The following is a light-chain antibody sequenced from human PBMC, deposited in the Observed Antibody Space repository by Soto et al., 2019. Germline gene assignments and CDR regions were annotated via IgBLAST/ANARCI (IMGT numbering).Light chain of an antibody. Sequence: QSALTQPASMSESPGQSITIPCAGTSSDIGGYNYVSWYQQHPGKAPKLIIFDVSNRPLGVSTRFSGSKSGNTASLTIAGVQPDDEDDYFCSSFTVDTSPVIFGGGTQLTVL. V-gene: IGLV2-14*03. J-gene: IGLJ2*01. CDR1: SSDIGGYNY. CDR2: DVS. CDR3: SSFTVDTSPVI.